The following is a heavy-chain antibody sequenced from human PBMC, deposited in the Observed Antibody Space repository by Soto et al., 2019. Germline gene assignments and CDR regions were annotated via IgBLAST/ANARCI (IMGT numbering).Heavy chain of an antibody. D-gene: IGHD6-25*01. CDR2: IWSDGSNQ. V-gene: IGHV3-33*01. CDR1: GFTLSDCG. Sequence: QVQLEESGGGVVQPGGSLRLSCAASGFTLSDCGMHWVRQSPGRGLEWVANIWSDGSNQYYADSVKGRFTISRDNSKNTLYLQMNSLRAEDTALYYCARDPRGGSWYFGMDVWGQGTTVTVSS. J-gene: IGHJ6*02. CDR3: ARDPRGGSWYFGMDV.